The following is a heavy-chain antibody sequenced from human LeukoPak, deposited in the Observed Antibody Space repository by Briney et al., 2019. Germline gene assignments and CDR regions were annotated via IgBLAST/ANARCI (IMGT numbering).Heavy chain of an antibody. CDR2: IYHSGST. CDR3: ARGYNWFDP. D-gene: IGHD2-2*01. V-gene: IGHV4-38-2*02. CDR1: GYSISTGYY. Sequence: SETLSLTCTVSGYSISTGYYWGWIRQTPGKGLEWIGSIYHSGSTYYNPSLKSRVTISVDTSKNQFSLKLSSVTAADTAVYYCARGYNWFDPWGQGTLVTVSS. J-gene: IGHJ5*02.